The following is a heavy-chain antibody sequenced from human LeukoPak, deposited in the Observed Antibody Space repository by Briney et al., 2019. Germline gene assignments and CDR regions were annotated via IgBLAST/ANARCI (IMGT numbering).Heavy chain of an antibody. CDR3: ARDLEAL. Sequence: GGSLRLSCEASAFTFSSYWMSWVRQAPGKGLEWVANIKEDGSEINYVDSVKGRFTISRDNAKNSLFLQMNSLRVEDTAVYYCARDLEALWGQGTLVTVSS. CDR2: IKEDGSEI. CDR1: AFTFSSYW. J-gene: IGHJ4*02. V-gene: IGHV3-7*01.